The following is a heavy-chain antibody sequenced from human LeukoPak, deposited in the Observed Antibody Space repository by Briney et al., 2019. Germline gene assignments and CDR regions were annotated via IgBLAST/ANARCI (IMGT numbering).Heavy chain of an antibody. Sequence: GGSLRLSCAASGFTVSSNYMTWVRQAPGKGLEWVAILSYDGSNKYYADSVKGRFTISRDNSKNRVDLQMNSLRAEDTAVYYCAKGGYSANWRNYFDYWGQGTLVTVSS. J-gene: IGHJ4*02. CDR3: AKGGYSANWRNYFDY. CDR2: LSYDGSNK. D-gene: IGHD6-13*01. CDR1: GFTVSSNY. V-gene: IGHV3-30*13.